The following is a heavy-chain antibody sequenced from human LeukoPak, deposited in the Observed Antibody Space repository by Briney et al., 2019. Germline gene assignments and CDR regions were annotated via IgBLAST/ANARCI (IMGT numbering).Heavy chain of an antibody. V-gene: IGHV3-11*01. CDR3: ATDGAGFDT. Sequence: GGSLRLSCAASGFTFNDYYMSWIRQAPGKGLEWLSYINIGGTNTHYADSVKGRFTTSRDNAKKSLYLEMNNPRAEDTAVYYCATDGAGFDTWGQGVLVTVSS. CDR2: INIGGTNT. CDR1: GFTFNDYY. J-gene: IGHJ5*02.